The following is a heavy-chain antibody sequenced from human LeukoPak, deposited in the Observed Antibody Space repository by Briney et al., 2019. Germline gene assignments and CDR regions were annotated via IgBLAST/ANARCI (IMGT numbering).Heavy chain of an antibody. J-gene: IGHJ3*02. Sequence: GGSLRLSCTASGFTSNRHYISWVRQAPGKGLEWVANIKGDGSDKYYLDSVKGRFTISRDNAENSLFLQMNSLRVEDTAMYYCARESNGFDIWGQGTMVTVSS. V-gene: IGHV3-7*01. CDR3: ARESNGFDI. CDR1: GFTSNRHY. D-gene: IGHD1-1*01. CDR2: IKGDGSDK.